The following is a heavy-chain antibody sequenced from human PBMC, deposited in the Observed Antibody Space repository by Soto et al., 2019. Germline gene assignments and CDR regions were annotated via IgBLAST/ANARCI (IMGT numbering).Heavy chain of an antibody. CDR3: ARVGYYGSGSYHYGMDV. CDR2: IYYSGST. CDR1: GGSISSYY. V-gene: IGHV4-59*01. Sequence: SETLSLTCTVSGGSISSYYWSWIRQPPGKGLEWIGYIYYSGSTNYNPSLKSRVTISVDTSKNQFSLKLSSVTAADTAVYCCARVGYYGSGSYHYGMDVWGQGTTVTVSS. D-gene: IGHD3-10*01. J-gene: IGHJ6*02.